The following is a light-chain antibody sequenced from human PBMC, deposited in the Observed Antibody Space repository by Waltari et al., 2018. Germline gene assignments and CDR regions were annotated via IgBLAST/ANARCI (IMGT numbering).Light chain of an antibody. Sequence: QSALTQPASVSGSPGQSITISCTGTSSDVGSYNLVSWYQQHPGKAPKLMIYEVTERPSGVSNRFSGSKSDNTASLTNSGLQAEDEAYYYCCSHAGSSIYVFGTGTKVTIL. CDR3: CSHAGSSIYV. CDR2: EVT. J-gene: IGLJ1*01. CDR1: SSDVGSYNL. V-gene: IGLV2-23*02.